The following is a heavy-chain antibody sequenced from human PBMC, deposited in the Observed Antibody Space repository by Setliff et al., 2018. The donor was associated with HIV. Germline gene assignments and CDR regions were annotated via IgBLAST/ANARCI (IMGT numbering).Heavy chain of an antibody. Sequence: GALRLSCAASGFTVSSNYMNWVRQAPGKGLEWVSSISSSSNYIDYADSVRGRFTISRDNAKNSLYLQMNSLRAEDTAVYYCAKGIRVAGTSHFDSWGQGALVTVSS. CDR1: GFTVSSNY. J-gene: IGHJ4*02. CDR2: ISSSSNYI. D-gene: IGHD6-19*01. CDR3: AKGIRVAGTSHFDS. V-gene: IGHV3-21*01.